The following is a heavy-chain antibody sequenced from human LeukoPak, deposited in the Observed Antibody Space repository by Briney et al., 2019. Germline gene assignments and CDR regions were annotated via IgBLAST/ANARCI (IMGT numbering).Heavy chain of an antibody. CDR2: ISSSSNYI. Sequence: GGSLRLSCAASGFTFSSYSMNWVRQAPGRGLEWVSSISSSSNYIYYVDSVKGRFTISRDNAKNSLFLQMNSLRAEDTAVYFCARSKPWGYCSGGSCYPTYYYYYYYMDVWGKGTTATVSS. J-gene: IGHJ6*03. CDR3: ARSKPWGYCSGGSCYPTYYYYYYYMDV. D-gene: IGHD2-15*01. V-gene: IGHV3-21*01. CDR1: GFTFSSYS.